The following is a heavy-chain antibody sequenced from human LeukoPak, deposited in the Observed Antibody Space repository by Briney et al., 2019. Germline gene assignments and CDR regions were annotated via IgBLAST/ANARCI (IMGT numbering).Heavy chain of an antibody. Sequence: GESLNISCKGSGYSFTNFWISWVRQMPGKGLEWMGTIDPSDSYTNYSPSFQGHVTISADKSISTAYLQWSSLKASDTAIYYCARLSGVLIDYWGQGTLVTVSS. V-gene: IGHV5-10-1*01. CDR2: IDPSDSYT. D-gene: IGHD2-15*01. J-gene: IGHJ4*02. CDR1: GYSFTNFW. CDR3: ARLSGVLIDY.